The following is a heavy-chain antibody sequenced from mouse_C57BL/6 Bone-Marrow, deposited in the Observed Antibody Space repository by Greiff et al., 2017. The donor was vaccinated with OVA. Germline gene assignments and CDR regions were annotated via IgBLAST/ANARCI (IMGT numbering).Heavy chain of an antibody. D-gene: IGHD1-1*01. CDR1: GYTFTSYW. CDR3: AREGFITTVVATPY. J-gene: IGHJ3*01. CDR2: IDPSDSYT. Sequence: VQLQQPGAELVKPGASVKLSCKASGYTFTSYWMQWVKQRPGQGLEWIGEIDPSDSYTNYNQKFKGKATLTVDTSSSTAYMQLSSLTSEDSAVYYCAREGFITTVVATPYWGQGTLVTVSA. V-gene: IGHV1-50*01.